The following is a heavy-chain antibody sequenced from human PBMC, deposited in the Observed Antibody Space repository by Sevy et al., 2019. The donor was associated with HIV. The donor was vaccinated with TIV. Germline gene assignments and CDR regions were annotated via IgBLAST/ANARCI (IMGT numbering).Heavy chain of an antibody. V-gene: IGHV3-7*01. CDR3: ARDGYDFWSGYSTVFDY. Sequence: GGSLRLSCAASGFTFSSYWMSWVRQAPGKGLEWVANIKQEGSEKYYVDSVKGRFTISRDNAKNSLYLQMNSLRAEDTAVYYCARDGYDFWSGYSTVFDYWGQGTLVTVSS. CDR1: GFTFSSYW. J-gene: IGHJ4*02. D-gene: IGHD3-3*01. CDR2: IKQEGSEK.